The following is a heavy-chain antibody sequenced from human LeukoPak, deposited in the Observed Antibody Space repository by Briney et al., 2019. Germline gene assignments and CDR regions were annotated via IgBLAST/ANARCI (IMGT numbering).Heavy chain of an antibody. CDR2: IYYSGST. V-gene: IGHV4-30-4*01. CDR3: ARGMSMVRGVIGD. J-gene: IGHJ4*02. Sequence: PSQTLSLTCTVSGGSISSGDYYWSWIRQPPGKGLEWIGYIYYSGSTYYNPSLKSRVTISVDTSKNQFSLKLSSVTAAGTAVYYCARGMSMVRGVIGDWGQGTLVTVSS. D-gene: IGHD3-10*01. CDR1: GGSISSGDYY.